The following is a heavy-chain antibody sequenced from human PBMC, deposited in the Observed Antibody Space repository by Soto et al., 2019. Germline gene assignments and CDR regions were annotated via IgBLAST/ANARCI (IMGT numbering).Heavy chain of an antibody. V-gene: IGHV3-23*01. CDR2: IRGSAGNA. D-gene: IGHD3-10*01. J-gene: IGHJ5*02. CDR1: GFTFSSYG. CDR3: AKHLWFGESVFDP. Sequence: EVQLLESGGGLVQPGGSLRLSCAGTGFTFSSYGMSWVRQAPGKGLEWVSTIRGSAGNANYADSVKGRFTISRDDSTNTVHLQMNSLRPDDTAVYYCAKHLWFGESVFDPWGQGTLVVVS.